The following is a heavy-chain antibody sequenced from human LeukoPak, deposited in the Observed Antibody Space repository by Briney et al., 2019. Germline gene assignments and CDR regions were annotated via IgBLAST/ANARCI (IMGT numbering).Heavy chain of an antibody. V-gene: IGHV1-18*04. CDR1: GYTFTSYG. CDR3: ARVKRYGSGTTGGDY. J-gene: IGHJ4*02. Sequence: ASVTVSCTASGYTFTSYGISWVRQAPGQGLEWMGWISAYNGNTNYAQKLQGRVTMTTDTSTSTAYMELRSLRSDDTAVYYCARVKRYGSGTTGGDYWGQGTLVTVSS. D-gene: IGHD3-10*01. CDR2: ISAYNGNT.